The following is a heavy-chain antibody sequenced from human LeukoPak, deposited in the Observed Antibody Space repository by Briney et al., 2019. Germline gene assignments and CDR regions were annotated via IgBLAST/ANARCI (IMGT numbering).Heavy chain of an antibody. D-gene: IGHD6-19*01. CDR1: RFIFSSYA. J-gene: IGHJ4*02. Sequence: GGSLRLSCAASRFIFSSYAMSWVRQAPGKGLEWVSAISGSSSSTYYADSVKGRFTTSRDNSKNTLYLQMNSLRAEDTAVYYCAKFSSGWYRYFEYWGQGTLVTVSS. CDR2: ISGSSSST. CDR3: AKFSSGWYRYFEY. V-gene: IGHV3-23*01.